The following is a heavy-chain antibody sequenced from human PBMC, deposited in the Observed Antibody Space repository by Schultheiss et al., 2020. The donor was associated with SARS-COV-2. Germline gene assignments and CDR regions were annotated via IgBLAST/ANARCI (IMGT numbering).Heavy chain of an antibody. D-gene: IGHD1-26*01. Sequence: GGSLRLSCAASGFTFSSYTMHWVRQAPGKGLEWVAIISHDGYTKYYADSVKGRFTISRDNSKNTLYLQMNSLGAEDTAVYYCARGRRSWHIFDIWGQGTMVTVSS. CDR1: GFTFSSYT. V-gene: IGHV3-30*01. CDR2: ISHDGYTK. CDR3: ARGRRSWHIFDI. J-gene: IGHJ3*02.